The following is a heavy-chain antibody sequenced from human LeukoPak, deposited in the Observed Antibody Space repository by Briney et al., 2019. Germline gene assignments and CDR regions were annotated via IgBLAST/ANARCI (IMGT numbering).Heavy chain of an antibody. CDR2: TYYSGTT. Sequence: SETLSLTCTVSGDSISSSSYFWGWIRQPPGKGLEYIESTYYSGTTYYNPSLRSRVTVSIDTSKNQFSLKVSSVTAADTAVYFCARPVEMSAYFQHWGQGTLVSVSS. D-gene: IGHD5-24*01. J-gene: IGHJ1*01. CDR3: ARPVEMSAYFQH. CDR1: GDSISSSSYF. V-gene: IGHV4-39*01.